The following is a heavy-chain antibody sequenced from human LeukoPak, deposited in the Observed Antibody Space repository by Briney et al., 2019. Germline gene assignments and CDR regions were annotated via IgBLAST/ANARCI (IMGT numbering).Heavy chain of an antibody. Sequence: SETLSLTCAVSGGSISSNNWWNWVRPSPGKGLGWIGEIFHTGSTNYNPSLKSRVTISVDKSKNQFSLKLSSVTAADTAVYYCARDRQASYGDYPLDYWGQGTLVTVSS. CDR2: IFHTGST. V-gene: IGHV4-4*02. CDR3: ARDRQASYGDYPLDY. CDR1: GGSISSNNW. J-gene: IGHJ4*02. D-gene: IGHD4-17*01.